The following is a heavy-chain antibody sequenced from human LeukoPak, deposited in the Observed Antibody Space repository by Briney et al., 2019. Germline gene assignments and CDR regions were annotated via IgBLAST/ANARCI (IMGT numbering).Heavy chain of an antibody. CDR3: VTYSSSLRYGMDV. V-gene: IGHV4-39*07. CDR2: IYYSGST. D-gene: IGHD6-13*01. J-gene: IGHJ6*02. Sequence: SETLSLTCTVSGGSISSSSYYWGWIRQPPGKGLDWIGSIYYSGSTYYNPSLKSRVSISVDTSKNQFSLKLSSVTAADTAVYYCVTYSSSLRYGMDVWGQGTTVTVSS. CDR1: GGSISSSSYY.